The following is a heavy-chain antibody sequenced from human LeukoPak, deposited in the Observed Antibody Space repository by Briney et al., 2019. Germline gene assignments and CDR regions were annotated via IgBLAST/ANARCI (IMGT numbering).Heavy chain of an antibody. CDR1: GSTFSRYW. CDR3: TTGIGNYYYY. D-gene: IGHD3-10*01. V-gene: IGHV3-74*01. J-gene: IGHJ4*02. Sequence: GSLRLSCAASGSTFSRYWMHWVRQAPGKGLVWVSRVKRDGSDTIYADSVKGRFTISRDNAKNTLYLQMDSLRAEDTAVYYCTTGIGNYYYYWGQGTLVTVAS. CDR2: VKRDGSDT.